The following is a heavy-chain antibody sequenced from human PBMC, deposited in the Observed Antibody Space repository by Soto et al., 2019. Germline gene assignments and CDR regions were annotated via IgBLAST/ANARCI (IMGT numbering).Heavy chain of an antibody. D-gene: IGHD3-22*01. CDR1: GGSISSSSYY. CDR3: ARITMIVRSYGMDV. Sequence: SETLSLTCTVSGGSISSSSYYWGWIRQPPGKGLEWIGSIYYSGSTYYNPSLKSRVTISVDTSKNQFSLKLSSVTAADTAVYYCARITMIVRSYGMDVWGQGTTVTVSS. V-gene: IGHV4-39*01. CDR2: IYYSGST. J-gene: IGHJ6*02.